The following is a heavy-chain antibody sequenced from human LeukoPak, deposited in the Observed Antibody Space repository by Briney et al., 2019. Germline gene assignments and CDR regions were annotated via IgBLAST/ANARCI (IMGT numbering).Heavy chain of an antibody. Sequence: GGSLRLSCAASGFTFSSYSMNWVRQAPGKGLEWVSSISSSSSYIYYADSVKGRFTISRDNAKNSLYLQMNSLRAEDTAVYYCARYPSGYSYVSPSDYWGQEPWSPSPQ. J-gene: IGHJ4*01. CDR1: GFTFSSYS. CDR2: ISSSSSYI. CDR3: ARYPSGYSYVSPSDY. D-gene: IGHD5-18*01. V-gene: IGHV3-21*01.